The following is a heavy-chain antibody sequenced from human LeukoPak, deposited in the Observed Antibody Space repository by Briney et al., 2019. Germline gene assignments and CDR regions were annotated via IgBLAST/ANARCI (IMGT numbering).Heavy chain of an antibody. V-gene: IGHV4-34*01. CDR3: ARNRCITTNKTCYNY. CDR1: AVSFTGSY. CDR2: IYHSRYS. Sequence: SATLSLACAVHAVSFTGSYSSSISQSPEKGLEWIGDIYHSRYSTYNPSLNSRLTRSVDTSENKLSLRLTSVTAADTALYSCARNRCITTNKTCYNYWGQATLVTVSS. D-gene: IGHD3-22*01. J-gene: IGHJ4*01.